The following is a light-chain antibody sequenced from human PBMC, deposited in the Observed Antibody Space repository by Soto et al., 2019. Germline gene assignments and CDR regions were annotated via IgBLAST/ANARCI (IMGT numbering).Light chain of an antibody. CDR3: QVWESRGGQVV. CDR2: DDS. V-gene: IGLV3-21*02. J-gene: IGLJ2*01. Sequence: SYELTQTSSVSGAPGQTAKITCGGNNIGSKSVHWYQQKAGQAPVLVVHDDSDRPSGIPERFSGSNSANTATLTISRVEAGDEADYYCQVWESRGGQVVFAGGTKLTVL. CDR1: NIGSKS.